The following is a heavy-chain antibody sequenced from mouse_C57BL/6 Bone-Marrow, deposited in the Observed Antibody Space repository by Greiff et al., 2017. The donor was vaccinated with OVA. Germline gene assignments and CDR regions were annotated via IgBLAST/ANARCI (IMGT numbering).Heavy chain of an antibody. CDR3: ARWRSGIRRAMDY. J-gene: IGHJ4*01. CDR1: GYTFTSYW. D-gene: IGHD2-12*01. Sequence: QVQLQQPGAELVKPGASVKLSCKASGYTFTSYWMHWVKQRPGQGLEWIGMIHPNSGSTNYNEKFKSKATLTDDKSCSTAYLQLSSLTSKDTAVYYCARWRSGIRRAMDYWGQGTSVTVSS. CDR2: IHPNSGST. V-gene: IGHV1-64*01.